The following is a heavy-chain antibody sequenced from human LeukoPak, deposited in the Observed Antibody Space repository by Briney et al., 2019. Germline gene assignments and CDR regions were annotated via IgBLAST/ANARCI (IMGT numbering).Heavy chain of an antibody. D-gene: IGHD6-19*01. CDR3: AIVAVAGTYY. Sequence: GGXXKISCKGSGSRFTSYWSGGARQMPGKGLEGMGIIYPGDSDTRYSTSFEGQVTISADKSKSTAYLQWSSLKASDTAMYYCAIVAVAGTYYWGQGTLVTLSS. V-gene: IGHV5-51*01. CDR2: IYPGDSDT. J-gene: IGHJ4*02. CDR1: GSRFTSYW.